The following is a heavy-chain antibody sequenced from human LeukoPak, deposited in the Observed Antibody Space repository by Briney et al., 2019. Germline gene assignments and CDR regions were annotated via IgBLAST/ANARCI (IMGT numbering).Heavy chain of an antibody. D-gene: IGHD3-10*01. CDR3: AREVILGYYYMDV. Sequence: SETLSLTCAVYGGSFSRYLWSWIRQPPGKGLEWIGEISHSGSTNYNPSLKSRVTISVDTSKNQFSLKLSSVTTADTAVYYCAREVILGYYYMDVWGKGTTVIVSS. CDR1: GGSFSRYL. V-gene: IGHV4-34*01. CDR2: ISHSGST. J-gene: IGHJ6*03.